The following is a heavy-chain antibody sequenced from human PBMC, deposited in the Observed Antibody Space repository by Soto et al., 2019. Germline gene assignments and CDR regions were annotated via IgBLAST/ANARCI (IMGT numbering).Heavy chain of an antibody. CDR2: IIPIFRTP. D-gene: IGHD3-3*02. CDR1: GGTFSNSA. J-gene: IGHJ6*02. V-gene: IGHV1-69*12. Sequence: QVQLEQSGAEVKKPGSSVKVSCKASGGTFSNSAISWVRQAPGQGLEWMGGIIPIFRTPDYAQKFQGRVTVTADXPXXXAXXELSGLRSDDTAVYYCATDRDRPQLGGNYYYILDVWGQGPTVTVSS. CDR3: ATDRDRPQLGGNYYYILDV.